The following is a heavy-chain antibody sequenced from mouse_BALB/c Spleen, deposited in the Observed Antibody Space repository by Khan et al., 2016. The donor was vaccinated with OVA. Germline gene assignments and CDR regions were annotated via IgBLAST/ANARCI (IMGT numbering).Heavy chain of an antibody. CDR1: GFTFTDYY. CDR2: IRTKANNYTT. D-gene: IGHD2-3*01. Sequence: EVQLVESGGGLVQPGGSRRLSCATSGFTFTDYYMNWVRQPPGKALEWLGFIRTKANNYTTEYSASVKGRLTISRDNTQSNFYLQMNTLRNEDSATYFCAGATFYVDYFFSAAYWGQGTSVTVSS. J-gene: IGHJ4*01. CDR3: AGATFYVDYFFSAAY. V-gene: IGHV7-3*02.